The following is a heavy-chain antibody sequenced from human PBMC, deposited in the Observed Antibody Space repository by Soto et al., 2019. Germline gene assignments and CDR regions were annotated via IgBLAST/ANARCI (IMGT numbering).Heavy chain of an antibody. D-gene: IGHD5-18*01. J-gene: IGHJ4*02. V-gene: IGHV1-18*01. CDR3: ARDAVGGTAMVDY. CDR2: ISAYNGNT. CDR1: GYTFNTYG. Sequence: ASVKVSCKTSGYTFNTYGINWVRQAPGQGLELMGWISAYNGNTNYAQKLQGRVTMTTDTSTSTAYMELRSLRSDDTAVYYCARDAVGGTAMVDYWGQGTLVTVSS.